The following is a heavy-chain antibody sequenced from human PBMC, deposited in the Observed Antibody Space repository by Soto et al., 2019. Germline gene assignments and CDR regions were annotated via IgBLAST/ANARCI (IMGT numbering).Heavy chain of an antibody. CDR1: GGTFSSYT. D-gene: IGHD2-2*01. V-gene: IGHV1-69*02. J-gene: IGHJ6*03. CDR3: ARSAVPAAKNYYYYMDV. CDR2: IIPILGMA. Sequence: EASVKVSCKASGGTFSSYTISWVRQAPGQGLEWMGRIIPILGMANYAQKFQGRVTITADKSTSTAYMELSSLRSEDTAVYYCARSAVPAAKNYYYYMDVWGKGTTVTVSS.